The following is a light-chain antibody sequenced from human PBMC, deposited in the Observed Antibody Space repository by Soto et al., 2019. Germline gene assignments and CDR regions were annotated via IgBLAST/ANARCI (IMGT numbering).Light chain of an antibody. CDR3: QQYDSLYRLI. CDR1: QDIRRN. J-gene: IGKJ4*01. Sequence: DIQMTQSPSSLSASVGDTVTITCQASQDIRRNLNWYQQKQRKAPQLLIYDASNLQRGVPSRFSGGGSGADFTFLIRSLQPEDIATYYCQQYDSLYRLILGGGTNVEIK. CDR2: DAS. V-gene: IGKV1-33*01.